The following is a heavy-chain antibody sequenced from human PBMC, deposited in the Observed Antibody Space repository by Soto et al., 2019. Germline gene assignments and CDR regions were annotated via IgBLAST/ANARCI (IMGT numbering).Heavy chain of an antibody. D-gene: IGHD1-1*01. CDR1: GGSVNSDNYY. V-gene: IGHV4-61*01. CDR3: AREFSNSPEAFDS. CDR2: IYYTGST. J-gene: IGHJ4*02. Sequence: SETLSLTCTVSGGSVNSDNYYWSWIRQPPGRGLEWMGYIYYTGSTNYNPSLKSRVTISVDTSRNQFSLKLNSVTAAGTAVYYCAREFSNSPEAFDSWGQGSLVTVSS.